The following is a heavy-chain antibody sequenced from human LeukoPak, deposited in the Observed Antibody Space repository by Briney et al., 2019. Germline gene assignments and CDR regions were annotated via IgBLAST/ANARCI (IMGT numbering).Heavy chain of an antibody. CDR3: ARSGGSGFQH. D-gene: IGHD3-10*01. CDR1: GYSFVTYW. J-gene: IGHJ1*01. Sequence: GESLKISCKTSGYSFVTYWIGWVRQMPGKGLEWVGIIYPSDSPTRYSLSFQGQVTISVDKAITTAYLQWSSLQASDTAMYYCARSGGSGFQHWGQGTLVTISS. CDR2: IYPSDSPT. V-gene: IGHV5-51*01.